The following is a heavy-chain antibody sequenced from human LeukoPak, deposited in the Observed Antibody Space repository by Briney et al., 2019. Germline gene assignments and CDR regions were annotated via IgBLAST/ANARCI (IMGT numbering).Heavy chain of an antibody. D-gene: IGHD5-18*01. CDR3: ARPGYSYGYPREYVY. V-gene: IGHV4-59*01. CDR1: GDSINRYN. Sequence: SVTLSLTSTVSGDSINRYNWSWLPPPPGQGGVWMGYISKSGSTKNNHSLESRVTISRDTSMNQFSLKLTSVTAADTAVYYCARPGYSYGYPREYVYWGQGTLVTVSS. J-gene: IGHJ4*02. CDR2: ISKSGST.